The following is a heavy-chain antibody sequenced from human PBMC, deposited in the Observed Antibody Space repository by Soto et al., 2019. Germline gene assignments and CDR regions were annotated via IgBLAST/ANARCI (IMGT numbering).Heavy chain of an antibody. CDR1: GGSISSYY. V-gene: IGHV4-59*01. CDR2: IYYSGST. CDR3: ARDRGYSYGYPIPYYWFDP. D-gene: IGHD5-18*01. Sequence: SETLSLTCTVSGGSISSYYWSWIRQPPGKGLEWIGYIYYSGSTNYNPSLKSRVTISVDTSKNQFSLKLSSVTAADTAVYYCARDRGYSYGYPIPYYWFDPWGQGTLVTVSS. J-gene: IGHJ5*02.